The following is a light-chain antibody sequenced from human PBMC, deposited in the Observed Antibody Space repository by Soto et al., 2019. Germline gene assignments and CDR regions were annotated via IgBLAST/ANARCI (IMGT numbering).Light chain of an antibody. CDR2: GAT. Sequence: IVLTQSPGTLSLSPGDRATLSCGASQSVAGNYLAWYQQKPGQAPRLLIYGATTRASGIPDRFSGSGSGTDFTLTISRLEPEDCAVYYCQQYSTSFTFGPGTPVDI. CDR3: QQYSTSFT. J-gene: IGKJ3*01. V-gene: IGKV3-20*01. CDR1: QSVAGNY.